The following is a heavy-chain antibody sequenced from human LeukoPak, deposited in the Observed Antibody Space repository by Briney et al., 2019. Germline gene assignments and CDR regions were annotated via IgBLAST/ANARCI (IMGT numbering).Heavy chain of an antibody. CDR1: GYTFTGYY. D-gene: IGHD2-21*02. CDR3: ATQYCGGDCYSSIYHAFDI. Sequence: ASVKVSCKASGYTFTGYYMHWVRQAPGQGLEWMGWINPNSGGTNYAQKFQGRVTVTRDTSISTAYMELNRLRSDDTAVYYCATQYCGGDCYSSIYHAFDIWGQGTMGTVSS. J-gene: IGHJ3*02. V-gene: IGHV1-2*02. CDR2: INPNSGGT.